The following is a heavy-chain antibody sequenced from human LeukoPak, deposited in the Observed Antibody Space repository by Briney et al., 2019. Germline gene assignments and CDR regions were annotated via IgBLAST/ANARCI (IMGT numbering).Heavy chain of an antibody. CDR3: ARAAADP. V-gene: IGHV4-34*01. CDR2: INHSGST. J-gene: IGHJ5*02. CDR1: GGSFSGYY. Sequence: PSETLSLTCAVYGGSFSGYYWSWIRQPPGKGLEWIGEINHSGSTNYNPSLKSRVTISVDTSKNQFSLKLSSVTAADTAVYYCARAAADPWGQGTLVTVSS. D-gene: IGHD6-13*01.